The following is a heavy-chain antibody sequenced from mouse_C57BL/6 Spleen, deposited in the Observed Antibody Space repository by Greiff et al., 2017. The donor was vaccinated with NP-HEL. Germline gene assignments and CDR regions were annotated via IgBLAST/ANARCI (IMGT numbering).Heavy chain of an antibody. Sequence: EVKLMESGEGLVKPGGSLKLSCAASGFTFSSYAMSWVRQTPEKRLEWVAYISSGGDYIYYADTVKGRFTISRDNARNTLYLQMSSLKSEDTAMYYCTRVKRDGYYDAMDYWGQGTSVTVSS. J-gene: IGHJ4*01. CDR3: TRVKRDGYYDAMDY. D-gene: IGHD2-3*01. CDR2: ISSGGDYI. V-gene: IGHV5-9-1*02. CDR1: GFTFSSYA.